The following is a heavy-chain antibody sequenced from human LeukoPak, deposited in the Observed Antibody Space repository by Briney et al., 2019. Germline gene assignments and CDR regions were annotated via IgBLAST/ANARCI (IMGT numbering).Heavy chain of an antibody. CDR2: RNDGST. V-gene: IGHV3-20*04. J-gene: IGHJ4*02. Sequence: GGSLRLSCAVSGFTFDDYGMNWVRQAPGKGLEWVSGRNDGSTSYADSVKGRFTISRDNAKNSLYLQMNSLRAEDTVVYYCAGIYSNGPFDYWGQGTLVTVSS. CDR1: GFTFDDYG. CDR3: AGIYSNGPFDY. D-gene: IGHD4-11*01.